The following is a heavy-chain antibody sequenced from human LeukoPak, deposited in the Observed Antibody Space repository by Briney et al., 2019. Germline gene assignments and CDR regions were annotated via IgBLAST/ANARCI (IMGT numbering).Heavy chain of an antibody. V-gene: IGHV3-23*01. CDR2: INGNGGGS. CDR1: GFTFSDHA. Sequence: GGSLRLSCAASGFTFSDHAMSWVRQAPAKGLEWVSSINGNGGGSYYIDSVKGRFTISRDNAKNTLYLQMNSLRAEDTAVYYCARDGAYSTIFYWGQGTLVTVSS. J-gene: IGHJ4*01. D-gene: IGHD3-3*01. CDR3: ARDGAYSTIFY.